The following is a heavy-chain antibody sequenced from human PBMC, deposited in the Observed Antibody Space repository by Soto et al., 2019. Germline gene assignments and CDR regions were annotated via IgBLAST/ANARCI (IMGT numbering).Heavy chain of an antibody. J-gene: IGHJ6*02. CDR3: ARDKPDITGTTDYYGMDV. D-gene: IGHD1-7*01. Sequence: ASVKVSCKASGGTFSSYAISWVRQAPGQGLEWMGGIIPIFGTANYAQKFQGRVTITADESTSTAYMELSSLRSEDTAVYYCARDKPDITGTTDYYGMDVWGQGTTVTVSS. CDR2: IIPIFGTA. V-gene: IGHV1-69*13. CDR1: GGTFSSYA.